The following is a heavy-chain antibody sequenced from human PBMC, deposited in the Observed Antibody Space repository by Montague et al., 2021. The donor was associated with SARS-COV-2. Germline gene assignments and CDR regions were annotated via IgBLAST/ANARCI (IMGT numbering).Heavy chain of an antibody. J-gene: IGHJ4*02. CDR3: ARIRDYDILTGSYSGFDY. D-gene: IGHD3-9*01. CDR2: IDWDDDK. V-gene: IGHV2-70*01. CDR1: GFSLSTSGMC. Sequence: VKPTLTLTLTCTFSGFSLSTSGMCVSWIRQPPGKALEWLALIDWDDDKYYSTSLKTRLTISKYTSKNQVVLTMTNMDPVDTATYYCARIRDYDILTGSYSGFDYWGQGTLVTVSS.